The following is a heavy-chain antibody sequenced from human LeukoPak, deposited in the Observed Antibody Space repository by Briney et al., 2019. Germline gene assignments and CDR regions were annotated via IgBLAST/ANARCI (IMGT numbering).Heavy chain of an antibody. V-gene: IGHV4-30-2*01. D-gene: IGHD6-19*01. Sequence: PSETLSLTCAVSGCSISSGGYSWSWIRQPPGKGLEWIGYIYHSGSTYYNPSLKSRVTISVDRSKNQFSLKLSSVTAADTAVYYCARGNGWDFDYWGQGILVTVSS. CDR1: GCSISSGGYS. J-gene: IGHJ4*02. CDR2: IYHSGST. CDR3: ARGNGWDFDY.